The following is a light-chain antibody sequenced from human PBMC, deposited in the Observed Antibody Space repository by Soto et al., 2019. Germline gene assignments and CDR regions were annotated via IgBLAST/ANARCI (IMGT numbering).Light chain of an antibody. J-gene: IGKJ1*01. Sequence: EIVLTQSPGTLSLSPGERATLSCRASQSVSSSYLAWYQQKPGQSPRLLIFGASSRATGTPDRFSGSGSGTDFTLTISRLEPEDFAVYYCQQYDTSPRTF. V-gene: IGKV3-20*01. CDR1: QSVSSSY. CDR2: GAS. CDR3: QQYDTSPRT.